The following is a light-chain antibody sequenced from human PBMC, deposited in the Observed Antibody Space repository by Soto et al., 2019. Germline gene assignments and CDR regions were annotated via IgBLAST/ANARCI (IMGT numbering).Light chain of an antibody. V-gene: IGKV2-28*01. CDR1: QSLLHSNGYNY. J-gene: IGKJ2*02. CDR3: MQARQTLCT. CDR2: LGS. Sequence: DIVMTQSPLSLPVTPGEPASISCRSSQSLLHSNGYNYLDWYLQKPGQSPQLLIYLGSNRASGVPDRFSGSGSGTDFTLKSSRVEAEDGGVYYCMQARQTLCTFGQGTKREIK.